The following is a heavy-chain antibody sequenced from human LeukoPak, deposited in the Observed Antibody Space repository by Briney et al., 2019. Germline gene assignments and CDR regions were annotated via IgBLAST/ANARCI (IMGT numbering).Heavy chain of an antibody. CDR1: GYSLASYG. CDR2: ISVYNGNT. Sequence: EASVKVSCKASGYSLASYGINWVRQAPGQGLEWMGWISVYNGNTNYAQKFQGRVTMTTDTSTSTAYMELRSLRSDDTAVYYCARDPTMINGMDVWGQGTTVTVSS. V-gene: IGHV1-18*01. J-gene: IGHJ6*02. D-gene: IGHD3-22*01. CDR3: ARDPTMINGMDV.